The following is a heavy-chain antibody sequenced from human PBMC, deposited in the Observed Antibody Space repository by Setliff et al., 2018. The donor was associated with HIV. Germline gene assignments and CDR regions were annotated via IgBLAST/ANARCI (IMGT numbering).Heavy chain of an antibody. D-gene: IGHD6-19*01. CDR1: SYSISSGYY. J-gene: IGHJ6*04. CDR2: INTSGTT. Sequence: PSETLSLTCAVSSYSISSGYYWGWIRQPPGKGLEWIGYINTSGTTNYNPSLKSRVTISVDTSKNQFSLKLRSVTAADTAVYYCATQRSFGRAFEAVAGSFDPWGKGTTVTVSS. CDR3: ATQRSFGRAFEAVAGSFDP. V-gene: IGHV4-38-2*01.